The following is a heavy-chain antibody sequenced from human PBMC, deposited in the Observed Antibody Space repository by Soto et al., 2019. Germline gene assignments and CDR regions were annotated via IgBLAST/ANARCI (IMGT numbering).Heavy chain of an antibody. CDR2: IIPILGIA. D-gene: IGHD3-10*01. J-gene: IGHJ4*02. CDR3: ARGAYYYGSGKDY. V-gene: IGHV1-69*02. CDR1: GGTSSSYT. Sequence: QVQLVQSGAEVKKPGSSVKVSCKASGGTSSSYTISWVRQAPGQGLEWMGRIIPILGIANYAQKFQGRVTITADKSTSTAYMELSSLRSEDTAVYYCARGAYYYGSGKDYWGQGTLVTVSS.